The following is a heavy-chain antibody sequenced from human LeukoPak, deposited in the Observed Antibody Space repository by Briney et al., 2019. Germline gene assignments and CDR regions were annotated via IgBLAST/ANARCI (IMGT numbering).Heavy chain of an antibody. CDR3: ARETWDGDYDLEPTFDY. V-gene: IGHV6-1*01. D-gene: IGHD4-17*01. CDR1: GDSVSSNSAA. Sequence: SQTLSLTCAISGDSVSSNSAAWNWIRQSPSRGLEWLGRTCYRSKWYNDYAVSVKSRITINPDTSKNQFSLQLNSVTPEDTAVYYCARETWDGDYDLEPTFDYWGQGTLVTVSS. J-gene: IGHJ4*02. CDR2: TCYRSKWYN.